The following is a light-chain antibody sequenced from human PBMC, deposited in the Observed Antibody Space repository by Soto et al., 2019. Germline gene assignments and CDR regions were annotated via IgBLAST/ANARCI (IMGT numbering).Light chain of an antibody. CDR1: SSDVGGYKL. CDR3: CSSGGSPTYV. V-gene: IGLV2-23*02. CDR2: EVN. Sequence: QSALTQPASVSDSPGQSITISCTGTSSDVGGYKLVSWYQQHPGKAPKLMIFEVNKRPSGVSNRFSGSKSGNTASLTISGLKVEDEADYYCCSSGGSPTYVFGTGTKVTVL. J-gene: IGLJ1*01.